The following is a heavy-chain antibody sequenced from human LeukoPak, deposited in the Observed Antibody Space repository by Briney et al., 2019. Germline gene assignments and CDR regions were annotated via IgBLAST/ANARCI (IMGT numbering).Heavy chain of an antibody. CDR1: SGSFSGSY. CDR2: INHSGST. D-gene: IGHD3-9*01. CDR3: ARGRDYDILSGFSNYFVY. J-gene: IGHJ4*02. V-gene: IGHV4-34*01. Sequence: PETPSLTCVDHSGSFSGSYWCWIRQPPGKGQEWIGQINHSGSTKYNPSLKRRVTISVDTSKNQFSLKLTSVTGADTAVYYCARGRDYDILSGFSNYFVYWGEGALVTVSS.